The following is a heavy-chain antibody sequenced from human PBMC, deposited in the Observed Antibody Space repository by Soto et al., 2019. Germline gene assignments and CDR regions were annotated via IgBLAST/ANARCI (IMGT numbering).Heavy chain of an antibody. CDR1: GGSISSGDYY. CDR3: VGGDYDYVWGKEDGMDV. D-gene: IGHD3-16*01. V-gene: IGHV4-30-4*01. J-gene: IGHJ6*02. Sequence: QVQLQESGPGLVKPSQTLSLTCTVSGGSISSGDYYWSWIRQPPGKGLEWIGYIYYSGSTYYNPSLKSRVTISVDTSKNQFSLKLSSVTAADTAVYYCVGGDYDYVWGKEDGMDVWGQGTTVTVSS. CDR2: IYYSGST.